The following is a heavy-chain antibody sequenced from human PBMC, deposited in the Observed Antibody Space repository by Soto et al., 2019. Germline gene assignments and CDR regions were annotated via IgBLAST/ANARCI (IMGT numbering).Heavy chain of an antibody. Sequence: GGSLRLSCAASGFTFSSYGMHWVRQAPGKGLEWVAVISYDGSNKYYADSVKGRFTISRDNSKNTLYLQMNSLRAEDTAVYYCAKDRASISGIPGSGWGQGTLVTVSS. V-gene: IGHV3-30*18. CDR1: GFTFSSYG. CDR2: ISYDGSNK. J-gene: IGHJ4*02. CDR3: AKDRASISGIPGSG. D-gene: IGHD1-26*01.